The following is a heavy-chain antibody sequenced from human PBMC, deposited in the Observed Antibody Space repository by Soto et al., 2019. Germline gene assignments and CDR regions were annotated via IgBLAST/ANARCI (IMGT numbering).Heavy chain of an antibody. V-gene: IGHV3-21*01. CDR1: GFTFSRNT. CDR2: ITSSGSYV. CDR3: VKDEGIEAMDV. J-gene: IGHJ6*02. D-gene: IGHD3-3*02. Sequence: GGSLRLSGVTSGFTFSRNTINWVREAPGKGMEWVASITSSGSYVYYADSVKGRFSASRDNAKNSLSLQMDSLRPDETAIYFCVKDEGIEAMDVWGQGTTVTV.